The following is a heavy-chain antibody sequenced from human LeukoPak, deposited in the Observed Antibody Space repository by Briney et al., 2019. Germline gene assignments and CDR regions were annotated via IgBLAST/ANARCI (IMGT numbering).Heavy chain of an antibody. CDR1: GFTFSSYA. Sequence: GGSLRLSCAASGFTFSSYAMSWVRQAPGKGLEWVSAISGSGGSTYYADSVKGRFTISRDNSKNTLYLQMNSLRAEDTAVYYCARALGQYSSSQYGMDVWGQGTTVTVSS. CDR3: ARALGQYSSSQYGMDV. D-gene: IGHD6-13*01. J-gene: IGHJ6*02. CDR2: ISGSGGST. V-gene: IGHV3-23*01.